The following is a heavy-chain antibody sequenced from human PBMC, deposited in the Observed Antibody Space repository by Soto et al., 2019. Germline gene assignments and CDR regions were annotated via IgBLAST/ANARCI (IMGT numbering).Heavy chain of an antibody. J-gene: IGHJ6*02. V-gene: IGHV1-69*12. D-gene: IGHD5-12*01. CDR1: GGTFSNSA. CDR3: ARGKDRLQLGGNYYYMLDV. CDR2: IMPIFRTP. Sequence: QVQLEQSGAEVKKPGSSVKVSCKASGGTFSNSAISWVRQAPGQGLEWLGGIMPIFRTPDYAQKFQGRVTITADESTSTAYMELSGLRSDDTAVYYCARGKDRLQLGGNYYYMLDVWGQGTTVTVSS.